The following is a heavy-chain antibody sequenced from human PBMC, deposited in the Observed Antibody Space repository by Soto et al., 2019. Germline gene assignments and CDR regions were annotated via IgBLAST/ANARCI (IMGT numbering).Heavy chain of an antibody. CDR1: GFTFSSYG. D-gene: IGHD3-3*01. J-gene: IGHJ4*02. CDR3: AKEPAKYYDFWSGPIDY. V-gene: IGHV3-30*18. Sequence: GGSLRLSCAASGFTFSSYGMHWVRQAPGKGLEWVAVISYDGSNKYYADSMKGRFTISRDNSKNTLYLQMNSLRAEDTAVYYCAKEPAKYYDFWSGPIDYWGQGTLVTVSS. CDR2: ISYDGSNK.